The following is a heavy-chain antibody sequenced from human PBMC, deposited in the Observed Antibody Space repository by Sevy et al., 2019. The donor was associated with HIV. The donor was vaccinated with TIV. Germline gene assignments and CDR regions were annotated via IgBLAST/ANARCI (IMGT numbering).Heavy chain of an antibody. V-gene: IGHV3-30*18. CDR3: AKVRVPAAMWGYYYYGMDV. J-gene: IGHJ6*02. Sequence: GGCLRLSCAASGFPFSSYAMHWVRQAPGKGLEWVAVISYDGSNKYYADSVKGRFTISRDNSKNTLYLQMNSLRAEDTAVYYCAKVRVPAAMWGYYYYGMDVWGQGTTVTVSS. CDR2: ISYDGSNK. D-gene: IGHD2-2*01. CDR1: GFPFSSYA.